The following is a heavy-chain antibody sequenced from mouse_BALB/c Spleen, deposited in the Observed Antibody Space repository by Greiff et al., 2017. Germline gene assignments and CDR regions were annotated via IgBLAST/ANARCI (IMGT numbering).Heavy chain of an antibody. CDR3: ARDGNYLDY. CDR2: INPYYGST. CDR1: GYSFTDYI. D-gene: IGHD2-1*01. V-gene: IGHV1-39*01. J-gene: IGHJ2*01. Sequence: VQLQQTGPELVKPGASVKISCKASGYSFTDYIMLWVKQSHGKSLEWIGNINPYYGSTSYNLKFKGKATLTVDKSSSTAYMQLNSLTSEDSAVYYWARDGNYLDYWGQGTTLTVSS.